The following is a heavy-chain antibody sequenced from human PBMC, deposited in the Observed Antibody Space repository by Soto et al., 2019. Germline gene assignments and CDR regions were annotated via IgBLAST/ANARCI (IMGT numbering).Heavy chain of an antibody. Sequence: PSETLSLTCAVSGASIGSYYWSCIRQPPGKGLEWIGHISYSGSTNYNPSLKSRVTISVDTSKNQFSLKLSSVTAADTAVYYCATSRSGYYEGAFDIWGQGTMVTVSS. CDR1: GASIGSYY. D-gene: IGHD3-22*01. J-gene: IGHJ3*02. CDR2: ISYSGST. CDR3: ATSRSGYYEGAFDI. V-gene: IGHV4-59*03.